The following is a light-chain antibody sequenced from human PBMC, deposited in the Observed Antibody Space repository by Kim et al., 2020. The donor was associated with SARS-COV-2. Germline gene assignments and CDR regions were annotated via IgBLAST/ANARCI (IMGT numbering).Light chain of an antibody. J-gene: IGKJ4*01. V-gene: IGKV3-15*01. Sequence: EIVMTQSPATLSVSPGERATLSCRASQGVSSNLAWYQQKPGQAPRLLIYGASTRATGIPARFSGSGSGTEFTLTISSLQSEDFAVYYCQQYNNWPPGLTFGGGTKVDIK. CDR1: QGVSSN. CDR2: GAS. CDR3: QQYNNWPPGLT.